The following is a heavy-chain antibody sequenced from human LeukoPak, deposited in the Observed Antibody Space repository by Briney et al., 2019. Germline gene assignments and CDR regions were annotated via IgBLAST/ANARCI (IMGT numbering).Heavy chain of an antibody. J-gene: IGHJ4*02. CDR3: ARGRVLRYFDWLSTDFDY. CDR1: GFTFSSYA. V-gene: IGHV3-64*01. CDR2: ISSNGGST. Sequence: EGSLRLSCAASGFTFSSYAMHWVRQAPGKGLEYVSAISSNGGSTYYANSVKGRFTISRDNSKNTLYLQMGSLRAEDMAVYYCARGRVLRYFDWLSTDFDYWGQGTLVTVSS. D-gene: IGHD3-9*01.